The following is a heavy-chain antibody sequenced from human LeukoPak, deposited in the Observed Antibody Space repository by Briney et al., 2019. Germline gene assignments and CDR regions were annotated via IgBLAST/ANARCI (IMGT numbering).Heavy chain of an antibody. D-gene: IGHD5-18*01. CDR1: GFTFSSYA. V-gene: IGHV3-23*01. Sequence: PGGSLRLSCAASGFTFSSYAMNWVRQAPGRGLDWVSAISGNADTTFYAHSVKGRFTISRDNSKNTLYLQMNSLRAGDTALYYCAKTHVDTTYFDYWGQGTLVTVSS. CDR2: ISGNADTT. J-gene: IGHJ4*02. CDR3: AKTHVDTTYFDY.